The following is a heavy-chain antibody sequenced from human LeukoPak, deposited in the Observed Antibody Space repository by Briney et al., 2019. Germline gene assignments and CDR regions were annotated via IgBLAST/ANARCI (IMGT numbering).Heavy chain of an antibody. J-gene: IGHJ6*03. D-gene: IGHD2-8*01. CDR1: GFTFSSYE. V-gene: IGHV3-23*01. Sequence: GGSLRLSCAASGFTFSSYEMNWVRQAPGKGLEWVSAISGSGGSTYYADSVKGRFTIPRDNSRDTLYLQINSLRAEDTAIYMCAKDGVTYPYFLDVWGKGTTVIASS. CDR2: ISGSGGST. CDR3: AKDGVTYPYFLDV.